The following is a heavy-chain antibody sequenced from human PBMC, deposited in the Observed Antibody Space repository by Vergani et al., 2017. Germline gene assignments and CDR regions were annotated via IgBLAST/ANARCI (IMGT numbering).Heavy chain of an antibody. CDR1: GGSISSGGYY. J-gene: IGHJ4*02. CDR3: ARGGTVTTYYFDY. D-gene: IGHD4-17*01. CDR2: IYYSGST. Sequence: QVQLQESGPGLVKPSQTLSLTCTVSGGSISSGGYYWSWIRQHPGKGLEWIGYIYYSGSTYYNPSLKSRVTISVDTSKNQFSLKLSAVTAADTAVYYCARGGTVTTYYFDYWGQGTLVTVSS. V-gene: IGHV4-31*03.